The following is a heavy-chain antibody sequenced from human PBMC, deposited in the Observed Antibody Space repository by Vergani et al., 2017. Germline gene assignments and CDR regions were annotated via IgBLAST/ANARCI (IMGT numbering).Heavy chain of an antibody. CDR2: FNPSADST. V-gene: IGHV1-46*01. Sequence: QVQLVQSGAEVKKPGSSVKVSCKASGYSFTTYYMHWVRQAPGQGLEWMGIFNPSADSTSYAQKFQDRVTMTSDTSTTTVYRELSSLRSDDTAVYYCARAAGGSSWYGRYFDFWGQGTLVTVSS. J-gene: IGHJ4*02. CDR3: ARAAGGSSWYGRYFDF. CDR1: GYSFTTYY. D-gene: IGHD6-13*01.